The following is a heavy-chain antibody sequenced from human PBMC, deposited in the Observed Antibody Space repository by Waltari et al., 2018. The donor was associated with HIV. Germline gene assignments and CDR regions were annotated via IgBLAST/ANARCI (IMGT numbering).Heavy chain of an antibody. D-gene: IGHD6-19*01. CDR2: IKQDGSEK. J-gene: IGHJ4*02. Sequence: EVQLVESGGGLVQPGGSLRLSWAASGFTFSSYWLSWFRRAPGKGLEWVANIKQDGSEKYYVDSVKGRFTISRDNAKNSLYLQMNSLRAEDTAVYYCARDLYSSGWGYFDYWGQGTLVTVSS. V-gene: IGHV3-7*01. CDR3: ARDLYSSGWGYFDY. CDR1: GFTFSSYW.